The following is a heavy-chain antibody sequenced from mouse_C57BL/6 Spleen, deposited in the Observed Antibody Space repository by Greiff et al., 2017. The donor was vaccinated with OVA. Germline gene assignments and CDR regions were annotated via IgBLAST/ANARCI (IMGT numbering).Heavy chain of an antibody. J-gene: IGHJ3*01. V-gene: IGHV1-22*01. D-gene: IGHD2-1*01. CDR1: GYTFTDYN. Sequence: EVKLQESGPELVKPGASVKMSCKASGYTFTDYNMHWVKQSHGKSLEWIGYINPNNGGTSYNQKFKGKATLTVNKSSSTAYMELRSLTSEDSAVYYCARSGIYYGNYGFAYWGQGTLVTVSA. CDR3: ARSGIYYGNYGFAY. CDR2: INPNNGGT.